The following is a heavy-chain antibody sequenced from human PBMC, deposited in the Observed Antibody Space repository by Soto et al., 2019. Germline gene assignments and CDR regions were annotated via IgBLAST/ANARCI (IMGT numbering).Heavy chain of an antibody. CDR1: VYSFTSYW. CDR2: IDPSDSYT. V-gene: IGHV5-10-1*01. J-gene: IGHJ6*02. D-gene: IGHD2-2*01. CDR3: ASTVPAAINYYYYGMDV. Sequence: PGESLKISCKGSVYSFTSYWISWVRQMPGKGLEWMGRIDPSDSYTNYSPSFQGHVTISADKSISTAYLQWSSLKASDTAMYYCASTVPAAINYYYYGMDVWGQGTTVTVSS.